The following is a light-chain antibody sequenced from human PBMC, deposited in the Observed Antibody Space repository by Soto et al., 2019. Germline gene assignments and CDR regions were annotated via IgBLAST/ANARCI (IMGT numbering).Light chain of an antibody. V-gene: IGLV1-40*01. Sequence: QSVLTQPPSVSGAPGQRVTISCTGSSSNIGAGYVVNWYQQLPGSAPKLLIYANTNRPSGVPDRFSGSKSRTSASLAITGLQAEDEADYYCQSYDNSLSVYVFGTGTKVTVL. CDR1: SSNIGAGYV. CDR3: QSYDNSLSVYV. CDR2: ANT. J-gene: IGLJ1*01.